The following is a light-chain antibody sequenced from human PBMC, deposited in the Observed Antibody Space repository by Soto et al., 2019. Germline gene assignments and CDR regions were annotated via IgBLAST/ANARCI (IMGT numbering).Light chain of an antibody. CDR3: QHYNKLPSIT. V-gene: IGKV3-15*01. CDR1: QSVSSN. Sequence: PPSPPPLSLSPGKRRGRTGCASQSVSSNLAWYQQKPGQAPRLLIYGASTRAAGIPARLSGSGSGTEFTLTISSLHPEHFAVYSGQHYNKLPSITFSQGIRRDI. CDR2: GAS. J-gene: IGKJ5*01.